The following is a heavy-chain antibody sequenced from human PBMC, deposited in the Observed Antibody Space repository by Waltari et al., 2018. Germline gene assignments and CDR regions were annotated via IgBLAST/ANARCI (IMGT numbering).Heavy chain of an antibody. CDR1: AGSLSSRRYH. CDR3: ATQIVGATPFYL. V-gene: IGHV4-39*01. CDR2: ISYSGNS. D-gene: IGHD1-26*01. Sequence: QLQLQQSGPGLVKPSETLSLSCGVSAGSLSSRRYHGGWIRQPPGKGLEWIGSISYSGNSYYNPSLKSRVTISVDTSKNQFSLKVTSVTAADTAIYYCATQIVGATPFYLWGQGTMVTVSS. J-gene: IGHJ3*01.